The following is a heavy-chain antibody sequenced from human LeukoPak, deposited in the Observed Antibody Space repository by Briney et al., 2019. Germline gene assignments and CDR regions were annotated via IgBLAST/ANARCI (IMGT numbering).Heavy chain of an antibody. CDR1: GYTFTSYG. D-gene: IGHD3-10*01. CDR2: ISAYNGNT. Sequence: ASVKVSCKAPGYTFTSYGISWVRRAPGQGLEWMGWISAYNGNTNYAQKLQGRVTMTTDTSTSTAYMELRSLRSDDTAVYYCARIGSRITMVRGVPFDYWGQGTLVTVSS. CDR3: ARIGSRITMVRGVPFDY. V-gene: IGHV1-18*04. J-gene: IGHJ4*02.